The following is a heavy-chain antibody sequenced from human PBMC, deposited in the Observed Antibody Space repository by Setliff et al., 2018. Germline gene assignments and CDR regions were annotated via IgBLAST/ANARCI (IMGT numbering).Heavy chain of an antibody. Sequence: ASVKVSCKASGYPFSNYGISWVRQAPGQGLEWMGWISAHNGYIVYAQKLQGRVTMTTDTSANTAYVELRSLRSDDTAVYYCARDRATVVAPPTSTLFDPWGQGTLVTVSS. D-gene: IGHD2-2*01. V-gene: IGHV1-18*01. CDR2: ISAHNGYI. J-gene: IGHJ5*02. CDR3: ARDRATVVAPPTSTLFDP. CDR1: GYPFSNYG.